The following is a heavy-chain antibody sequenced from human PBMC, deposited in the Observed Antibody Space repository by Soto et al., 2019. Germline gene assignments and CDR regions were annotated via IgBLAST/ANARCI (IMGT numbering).Heavy chain of an antibody. CDR3: AREPSGYYGSHFDY. V-gene: IGHV1-58*02. Sequence: ASVKVSCKASGFTFTSSAMQWVRQARGQRLEWIGWIVVGSGTANYAQKFQGRVTITADESTSTAYMELSSLRSEDTAVYYCAREPSGYYGSHFDYWGQGTLVTVSS. CDR2: IVVGSGTA. D-gene: IGHD3-22*01. J-gene: IGHJ4*02. CDR1: GFTFTSSA.